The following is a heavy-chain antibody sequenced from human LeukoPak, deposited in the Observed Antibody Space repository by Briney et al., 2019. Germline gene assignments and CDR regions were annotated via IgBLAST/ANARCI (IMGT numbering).Heavy chain of an antibody. J-gene: IGHJ3*02. D-gene: IGHD3-9*01. Sequence: SETLSLTCAVYGGSFSGYYWSWLRQPPGKGLEWIGEINHSGSTNYNPSLKSRVTISVDTSKNQFSLKLSSVTAADTAVYYCARGRLRYYDILTGYYRAPRTDAFDIWGQGTMVTVSS. V-gene: IGHV4-34*01. CDR3: ARGRLRYYDILTGYYRAPRTDAFDI. CDR2: INHSGST. CDR1: GGSFSGYY.